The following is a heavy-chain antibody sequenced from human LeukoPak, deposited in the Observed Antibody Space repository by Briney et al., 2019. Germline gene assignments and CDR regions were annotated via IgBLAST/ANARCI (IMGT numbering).Heavy chain of an antibody. J-gene: IGHJ4*02. CDR3: ANYLRAAANDY. D-gene: IGHD6-13*01. CDR1: QFTLRSYA. Sequence: GWSLRLSCAASQFTLRSYAMSWVRQAPGKGLEWVSTCGGSGVCTYYADSVKGRFTISRDNSKNTLYLQMNSLRAEDTAVYYCANYLRAAANDYWGQGTLVTVSS. V-gene: IGHV3-23*01. CDR2: CGGSGVCT.